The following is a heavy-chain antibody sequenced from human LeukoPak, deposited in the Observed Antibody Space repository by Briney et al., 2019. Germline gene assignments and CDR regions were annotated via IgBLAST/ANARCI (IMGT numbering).Heavy chain of an antibody. CDR3: AKEDGSGSPATDYGMDV. CDR1: GFTFSSYG. J-gene: IGHJ6*04. D-gene: IGHD3-10*01. CDR2: ISYDGSNK. Sequence: PGGSLRLSCAASGFTFSSYGMHWVRQAPGKGLEWVAVISYDGSNKYYADSVKGRFTISRDNSKNTLYLQMNSLRAEDTAVYYCAKEDGSGSPATDYGMDVWGKGTTVTVSS. V-gene: IGHV3-30*18.